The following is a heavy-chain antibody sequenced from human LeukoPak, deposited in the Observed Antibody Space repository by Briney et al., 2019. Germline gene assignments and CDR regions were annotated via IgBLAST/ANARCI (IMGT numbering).Heavy chain of an antibody. Sequence: GGSLRLSCAASGFTVSSNYMSWVRQAPGKGLEWVSVIYSGGSTYYADSVKGRFTISRDNAKNSLYLQMNSLRAEDTAVYYCARATLWFGELLSWFDYWGQGTLVTVSS. V-gene: IGHV3-53*01. J-gene: IGHJ4*02. CDR3: ARATLWFGELLSWFDY. CDR1: GFTVSSNY. CDR2: IYSGGST. D-gene: IGHD3-10*01.